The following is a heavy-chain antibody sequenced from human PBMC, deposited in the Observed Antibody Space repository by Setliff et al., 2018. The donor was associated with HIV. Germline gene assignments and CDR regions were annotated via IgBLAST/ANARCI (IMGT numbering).Heavy chain of an antibody. D-gene: IGHD3-9*01. J-gene: IGHJ6*02. Sequence: ASVKVSCKASGYTFTSFAIHWVRQAPGHGLEWMGWINAGNGDTEYSQKFQGRVTIDRDTSATTAYMELSSLRSEDTAVYYCARDLYYDILTGYSYGMDVWGQGTTVTVSS. CDR1: GYTFTSFA. V-gene: IGHV1-3*01. CDR2: INAGNGDT. CDR3: ARDLYYDILTGYSYGMDV.